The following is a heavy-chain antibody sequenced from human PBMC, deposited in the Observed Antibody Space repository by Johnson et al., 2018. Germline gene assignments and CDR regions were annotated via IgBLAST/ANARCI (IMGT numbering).Heavy chain of an antibody. J-gene: IGHJ6*03. CDR1: GFTFSNAW. Sequence: VQLVESGGGLVKPGGSLRLSCAASGFTFSNAWMNWVRQAPGKGLEWVGRIKSKTDGGTTDYAAPVKGRFTISRDDSKNTLYLQMNSLKTEDTAMDYCTTDDYDSRGYGGDYYYYMDVWGKGTTVTVSS. CDR3: TTDDYDSRGYGGDYYYYMDV. CDR2: IKSKTDGGTT. V-gene: IGHV3-15*07. D-gene: IGHD3-22*01.